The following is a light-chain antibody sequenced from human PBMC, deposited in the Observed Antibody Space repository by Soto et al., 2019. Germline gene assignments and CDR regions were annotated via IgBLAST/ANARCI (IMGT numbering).Light chain of an antibody. CDR3: MEYKSGRPLA. V-gene: IGKV3-15*01. CDR2: GAS. CDR1: ESVGSH. J-gene: IGKJ5*01. Sequence: EIVMTQSPDTLSVSPGDRATLSCRASESVGSHLAWDQQKPGQALRLLIYGASIRVTGIPARFTGSGSGTEFILTISSLQCAEVAIYQCMEYKSGRPLAFGQGTRLG.